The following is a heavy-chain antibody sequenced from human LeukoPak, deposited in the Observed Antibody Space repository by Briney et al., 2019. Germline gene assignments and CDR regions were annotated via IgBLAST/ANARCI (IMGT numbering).Heavy chain of an antibody. CDR1: GFTFSSYA. Sequence: PGGTLRLSCAASGFTFSSYAMNWVRQAQGKGLEWVSAINSNGGSRYYADSVKGRFTISRDNSKNTLYLQMNSLRAEDTAVYYCAKGPLPRIDYWGQGTLVTVSS. CDR2: INSNGGSR. V-gene: IGHV3-23*01. CDR3: AKGPLPRIDY. J-gene: IGHJ4*02.